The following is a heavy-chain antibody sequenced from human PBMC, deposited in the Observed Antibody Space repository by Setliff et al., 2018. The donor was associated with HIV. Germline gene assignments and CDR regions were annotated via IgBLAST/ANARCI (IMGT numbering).Heavy chain of an antibody. V-gene: IGHV4-59*11. CDR1: GGSISSPY. D-gene: IGHD5-12*01. Sequence: SETLSLTCTVSGGSISSPYWSWIRQPPGKGLEWIGYIHYSGSTNYNPSLKTRVTISLDTSRNQFSLNLSSVIAADTAVYYCARGHEWLRTWGQGTLVTVSS. CDR2: IHYSGST. CDR3: ARGHEWLRT. J-gene: IGHJ4*02.